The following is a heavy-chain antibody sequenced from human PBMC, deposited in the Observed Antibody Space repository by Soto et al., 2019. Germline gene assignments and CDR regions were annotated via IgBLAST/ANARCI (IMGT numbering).Heavy chain of an antibody. Sequence: EVQLLESGGGLVQPGGSLRLSCAASGFTFSSYAMNWVRQAPGKGLECVSGISGSGGNTYYADSVKGRFTNSRDNSKKTLYLPMNSLRVEDRAVYYCAKGVDSVVVPGSVVGYYNGMDVWGQGSTVTVS. CDR1: GFTFSSYA. V-gene: IGHV3-23*01. J-gene: IGHJ6*02. CDR3: AKGVDSVVVPGSVVGYYNGMDV. CDR2: ISGSGGNT. D-gene: IGHD2-2*01.